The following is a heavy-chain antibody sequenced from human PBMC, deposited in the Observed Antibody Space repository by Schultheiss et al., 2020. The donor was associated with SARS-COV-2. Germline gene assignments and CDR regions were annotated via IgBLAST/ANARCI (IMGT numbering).Heavy chain of an antibody. J-gene: IGHJ4*02. CDR2: ISSSSSYI. CDR3: TTESFEDSSSSGYFDY. CDR1: GFTFSSYS. Sequence: GESLKISCAASGFTFSSYSMNWVRQAPGKGLEWVSSISSSSSYIYYADSVKGRFTISRDNAKNSLYLQMNSLKTEDTAVYYCTTESFEDSSSSGYFDYWGQGTLVTVSS. V-gene: IGHV3-21*03. D-gene: IGHD6-6*01.